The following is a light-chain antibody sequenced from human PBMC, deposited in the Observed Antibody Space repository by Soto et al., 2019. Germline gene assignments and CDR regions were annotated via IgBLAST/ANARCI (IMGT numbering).Light chain of an antibody. CDR1: QGISTY. CDR2: AAS. CDR3: QQSYSTPWT. Sequence: IQMTQSPSSLSASVGDRVTITCRASQGISTYVNWYLQTPGKAPKLLIYAASSLQSGVPSRVSGSGSETDFTLTISSLQPEDCATYACQQSYSTPWTFGQGTKVDIK. V-gene: IGKV1-39*01. J-gene: IGKJ1*01.